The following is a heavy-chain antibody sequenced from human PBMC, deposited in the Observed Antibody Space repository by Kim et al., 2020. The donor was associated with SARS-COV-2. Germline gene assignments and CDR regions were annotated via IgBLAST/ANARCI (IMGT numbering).Heavy chain of an antibody. CDR2: TYSSGSI. J-gene: IGHJ6*03. Sequence: GGSLRLSCEASGLAVTSNYMTWVRQAPGKGLEWVSITYSSGSIYYGDSVKGRFTLSKDNSRNTLYLQMNSLRVDDTAVYYCATEHCGGNCRWGWG. D-gene: IGHD2-21*01. V-gene: IGHV3-53*01. CDR3: ATEHCGGNCRWG. CDR1: GLAVTSNY.